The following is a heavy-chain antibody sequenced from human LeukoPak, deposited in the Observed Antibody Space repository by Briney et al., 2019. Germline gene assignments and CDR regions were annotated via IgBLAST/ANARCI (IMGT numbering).Heavy chain of an antibody. Sequence: GGSLRLSCADSGYTASSNYISWVRQAPGKGLEWVSVIYSGGSTYYADSVKGRFTISRDNSKNTLNLQMNSLRAEDAAVYYCARGYSSDNWGQGTLVTVSS. CDR3: ARGYSSDN. D-gene: IGHD2-21*01. V-gene: IGHV3-66*01. CDR2: IYSGGST. CDR1: GYTASSNY. J-gene: IGHJ4*02.